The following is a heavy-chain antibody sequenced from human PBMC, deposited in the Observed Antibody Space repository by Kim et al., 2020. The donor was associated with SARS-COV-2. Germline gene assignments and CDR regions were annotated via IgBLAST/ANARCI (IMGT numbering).Heavy chain of an antibody. Sequence: PSLKSRVTISVDKAKHQFSRKRSSVTAADTAVYYCARAPIVVVITHFDYWGQGTLVTVSS. D-gene: IGHD3-22*01. CDR3: ARAPIVVVITHFDY. V-gene: IGHV4-31*02. J-gene: IGHJ4*02.